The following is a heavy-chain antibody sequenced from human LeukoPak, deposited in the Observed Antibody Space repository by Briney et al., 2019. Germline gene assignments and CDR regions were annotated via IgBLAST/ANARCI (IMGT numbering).Heavy chain of an antibody. V-gene: IGHV3-9*01. CDR2: TSWNSGSI. Sequence: GRSLRLSCAASGFTFDDYAMHWVRQAPGKGLEWVSGTSWNSGSIGYADSVKGRFTISRDNAKNSLYLQMNSLRAEDTAMYYCAKGNDILTGYLGGFDYWGQGTLVTVSS. CDR3: AKGNDILTGYLGGFDY. J-gene: IGHJ4*02. D-gene: IGHD3-9*01. CDR1: GFTFDDYA.